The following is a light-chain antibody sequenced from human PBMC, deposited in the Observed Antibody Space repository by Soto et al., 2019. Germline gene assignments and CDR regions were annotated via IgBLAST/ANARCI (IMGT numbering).Light chain of an antibody. CDR1: QSIGAS. V-gene: IGKV1-5*03. J-gene: IGKJ4*01. Sequence: DIQMTQSPSTLYASVGDRVTITCRASQSIGASLAWFQQKPGKAPNLLIYKASSLESGVPSRFSGSGSGTEFTLTISSLQSEDFAVYYCQQYNNWPPRTFGGGTKVEIK. CDR2: KAS. CDR3: QQYNNWPPRT.